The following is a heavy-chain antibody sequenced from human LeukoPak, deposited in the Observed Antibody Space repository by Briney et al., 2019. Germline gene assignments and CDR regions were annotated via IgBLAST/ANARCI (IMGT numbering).Heavy chain of an antibody. CDR2: INPNSGGT. J-gene: IGHJ4*02. Sequence: ASVKVSCKASGYTFTGYYMHWVRQAPGQGLEWMGRINPNSGGTNYAQKFQGRVTMTRDTSISTAYMEQSRLRSDDTAVYYCARVSTRKLWFGELADYWGQGTLVTVSS. CDR3: ARVSTRKLWFGELADY. D-gene: IGHD3-10*01. CDR1: GYTFTGYY. V-gene: IGHV1-2*06.